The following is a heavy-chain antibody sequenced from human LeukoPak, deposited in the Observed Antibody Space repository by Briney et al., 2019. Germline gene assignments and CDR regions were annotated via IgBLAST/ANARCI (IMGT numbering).Heavy chain of an antibody. CDR2: ISGSGGST. J-gene: IGHJ4*02. Sequence: GGSLTLSCAASGFTFSSYAMSWLRQAPGKGLEWVSAISGSGGSTYYADSVKGRFTISRDNSKNTLDLQMNSLRAEDTAVYYCAKDVIVATMRYYFDYWGQGTLVTVSS. CDR3: AKDVIVATMRYYFDY. D-gene: IGHD5-12*01. V-gene: IGHV3-23*01. CDR1: GFTFSSYA.